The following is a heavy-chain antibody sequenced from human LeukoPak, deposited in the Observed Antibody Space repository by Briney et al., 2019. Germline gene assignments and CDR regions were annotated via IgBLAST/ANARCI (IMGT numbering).Heavy chain of an antibody. CDR1: GFTFSGYS. J-gene: IGHJ6*03. Sequence: GGSLRLSCAASGFTFSGYSINWVRQAPGKGLEWVSSISSSSNYIYYADSVKGRFTISRDNAKNSLYLQMNSLRAEDTAVYYCARVVAYCSSTSCYFEYGVYMDVWGKGTTVTVSS. D-gene: IGHD2-2*01. CDR3: ARVVAYCSSTSCYFEYGVYMDV. CDR2: ISSSSNYI. V-gene: IGHV3-21*01.